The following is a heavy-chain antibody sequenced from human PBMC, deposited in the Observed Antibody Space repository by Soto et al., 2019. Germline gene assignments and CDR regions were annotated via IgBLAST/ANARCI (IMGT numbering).Heavy chain of an antibody. CDR1: GGSISGSSYY. Sequence: SETLSLTFTVSGGSISGSSYYWGWIRQPPVKGLEWIGSIYYSGSTYYNPSLKSRVTISVDTSQNQVSLKLSSVTAADTAVYYCASSDCWRSDYNWLDPWGQGHLF. J-gene: IGHJ5*02. V-gene: IGHV4-39*01. CDR3: ASSDCWRSDYNWLDP. D-gene: IGHD3-3*01. CDR2: IYYSGST.